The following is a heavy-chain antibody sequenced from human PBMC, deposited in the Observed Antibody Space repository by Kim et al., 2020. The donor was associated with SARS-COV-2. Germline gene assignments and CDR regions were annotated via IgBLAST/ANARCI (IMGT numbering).Heavy chain of an antibody. J-gene: IGHJ2*01. V-gene: IGHV4-34*01. D-gene: IGHD2-2*01. CDR2: INHSGST. CDR3: AREIVVIPAARHYRANWYFDL. Sequence: SETLSLTCAVYDESFSGHYWSWIRQSPGKGLEWIGEINHSGSTSYNTSLGSRVTISVDTSKNQFSLSLSSVTAADTAVYYCAREIVVIPAARHYRANWYFDLWGRGTLVTVSS. CDR1: DESFSGHY.